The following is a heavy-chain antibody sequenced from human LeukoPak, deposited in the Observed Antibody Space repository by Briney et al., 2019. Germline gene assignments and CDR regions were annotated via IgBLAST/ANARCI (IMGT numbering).Heavy chain of an antibody. CDR1: GYTFTSYA. Sequence: ASVKVSCKASGYTFTSYAMHWVRQAPGQRLEWMGWINAGNGIPKYSQKFQGRVTITRDTSATTAYMELSSLRSEDTAVYYCARGEMATVTFDYWGQGTLVTVSS. V-gene: IGHV1-3*01. D-gene: IGHD5-24*01. J-gene: IGHJ4*02. CDR2: INAGNGIP. CDR3: ARGEMATVTFDY.